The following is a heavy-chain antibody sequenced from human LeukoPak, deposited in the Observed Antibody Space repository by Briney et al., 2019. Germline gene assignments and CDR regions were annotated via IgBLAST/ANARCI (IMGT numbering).Heavy chain of an antibody. J-gene: IGHJ6*03. V-gene: IGHV4-59*01. Sequence: SETLSLTCTVSGGSISSYYWSWIRQPPGKGLEWIGYIYYSGSTNYNPSLKSRVTILVDTSKNQFSLKLSSVTAADTAVYYCASVTLGIAAAGTYYYMDVWGKGTTVTVSS. CDR3: ASVTLGIAAAGTYYYMDV. D-gene: IGHD6-13*01. CDR2: IYYSGST. CDR1: GGSISSYY.